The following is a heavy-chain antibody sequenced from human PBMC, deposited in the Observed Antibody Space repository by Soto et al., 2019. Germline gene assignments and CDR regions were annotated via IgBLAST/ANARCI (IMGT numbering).Heavy chain of an antibody. V-gene: IGHV3-11*05. Sequence: QVQLVESGGGLVKPGGCLRLSCAASGFTFSDYYMSWIRQAPGKGLEWVSYISSSGSDTNYADSVKGRFTVSRDNAKNSVYLQMNSLRAEDTAVYYWARSLRGYSGYSGYWGQGTLVSVSS. J-gene: IGHJ4*02. CDR1: GFTFSDYY. CDR2: ISSSGSDT. D-gene: IGHD5-12*01. CDR3: ARSLRGYSGYSGY.